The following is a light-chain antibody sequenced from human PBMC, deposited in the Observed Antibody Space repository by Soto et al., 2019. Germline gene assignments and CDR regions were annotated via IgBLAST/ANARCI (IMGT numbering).Light chain of an antibody. CDR2: GAA. CDR1: QSVFSS. CDR3: QQYHSWPA. V-gene: IGKV3-15*01. J-gene: IGKJ4*02. Sequence: EIVMTQSPATLSVSPGERVTLSCRASQSVFSSLAWYQQKPGQAPRLLIYGAATRATGIPARFSGSGSGTEFTLTISSLQSEDVAFYYCQQYHSWPAFDRGTKVEIK.